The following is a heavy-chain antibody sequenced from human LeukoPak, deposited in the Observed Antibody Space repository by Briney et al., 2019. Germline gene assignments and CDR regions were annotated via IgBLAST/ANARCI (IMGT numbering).Heavy chain of an antibody. CDR2: ISGSGGST. Sequence: GGSLRLSCAASGFTFSSYAMSWVRQAPGKGLEWVSAISGSGGSTYYADSVKGRFTISRDNSKNTLYLQMNSLRAEDTAVYYCAKVARYSSGWQRDPFDYWGQGTLVTVSS. V-gene: IGHV3-23*01. CDR3: AKVARYSSGWQRDPFDY. J-gene: IGHJ4*02. D-gene: IGHD6-19*01. CDR1: GFTFSSYA.